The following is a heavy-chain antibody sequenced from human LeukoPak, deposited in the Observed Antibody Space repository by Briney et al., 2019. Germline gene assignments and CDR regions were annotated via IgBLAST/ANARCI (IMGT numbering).Heavy chain of an antibody. Sequence: GSLRLSCAASGFTFSSYAMSWVRQAPGKGLEWIGEINHSGSTNYNPSLKSRVTISVDTSKNQFSLKLSSVTAADTAVYYCARGYLVGYYDSSGYYYYFDYWGQGTLVTVSS. J-gene: IGHJ4*02. D-gene: IGHD3-22*01. V-gene: IGHV4-34*01. CDR1: GFTFSSYA. CDR2: INHSGST. CDR3: ARGYLVGYYDSSGYYYYFDY.